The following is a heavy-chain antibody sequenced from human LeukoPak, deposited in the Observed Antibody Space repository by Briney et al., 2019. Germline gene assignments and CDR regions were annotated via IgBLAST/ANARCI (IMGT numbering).Heavy chain of an antibody. CDR2: IYYSGSA. CDR1: GASISSSY. Sequence: PSETLSLTCSVSGASISSSYWSWIRQPPGKGLEWIGNIYYSGSANYNSSLKSRVSISVDTSNNQFSLKLTSVTAADTAVYYCARGSGWHYYWGQGTLVTVSS. V-gene: IGHV4-59*01. J-gene: IGHJ4*02. D-gene: IGHD6-19*01. CDR3: ARGSGWHYY.